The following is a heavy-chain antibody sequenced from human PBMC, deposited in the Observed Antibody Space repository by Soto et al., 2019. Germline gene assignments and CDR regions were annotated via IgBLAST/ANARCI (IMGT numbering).Heavy chain of an antibody. CDR3: ARNRYCSGGSCSIRFAFDI. Sequence: QVQLQESGPGLVKPSQTLSLTCTVSGGSISSGGYYWSWIRQHPGKGLEWIGYIYYSGSTYYNPSLKSRVTISVDTSKNKFSLKLSSVTAAVTAVYYCARNRYCSGGSCSIRFAFDIWSQGTMVTVSS. V-gene: IGHV4-31*03. D-gene: IGHD2-15*01. CDR1: GGSISSGGYY. CDR2: IYYSGST. J-gene: IGHJ3*02.